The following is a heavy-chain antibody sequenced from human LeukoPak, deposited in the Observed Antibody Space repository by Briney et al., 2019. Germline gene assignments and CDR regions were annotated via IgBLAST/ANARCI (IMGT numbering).Heavy chain of an antibody. CDR2: IYYSGST. J-gene: IGHJ4*02. Sequence: SSETLSLTCTVSGGSISSGGYYWSWFRQHPGKGLEWIGYIYYSGSTYYNPSLKSRVTISVDTSKNQFSLKLSSVTAADTAVYYCARDSPSGRFESDYWGQGTLVTVSS. CDR3: ARDSPSGRFESDY. D-gene: IGHD2-15*01. CDR1: GGSISSGGYY. V-gene: IGHV4-31*03.